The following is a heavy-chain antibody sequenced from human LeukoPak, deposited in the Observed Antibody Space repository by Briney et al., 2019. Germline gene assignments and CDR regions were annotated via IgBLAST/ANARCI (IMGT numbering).Heavy chain of an antibody. V-gene: IGHV1-2*02. Sequence: ASVKVSCKASAYTFTGYYMHWVRQAPGQGLEWRGWSNPNSGGTNYAQKFQGRVTMTRDTSISTAYMELSRLRSDDTAVYYCARVQPMFISRPHFDSWGQGTLVTVSS. CDR2: SNPNSGGT. D-gene: IGHD6-13*01. CDR1: AYTFTGYY. J-gene: IGHJ4*02. CDR3: ARVQPMFISRPHFDS.